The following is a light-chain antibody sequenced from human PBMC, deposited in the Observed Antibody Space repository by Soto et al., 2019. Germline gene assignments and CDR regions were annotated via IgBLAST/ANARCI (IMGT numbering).Light chain of an antibody. Sequence: EIVLTQSPGTLSLSPGERATLSCRASQSVSSSYLAWYQQKPGQAPRLLIYGASSRATGIPDRFSGSGSGTDFTLIISRLEPEDFAVYYCQQYGSSPFTFGHGTKVDIK. CDR1: QSVSSSY. J-gene: IGKJ3*01. V-gene: IGKV3-20*01. CDR2: GAS. CDR3: QQYGSSPFT.